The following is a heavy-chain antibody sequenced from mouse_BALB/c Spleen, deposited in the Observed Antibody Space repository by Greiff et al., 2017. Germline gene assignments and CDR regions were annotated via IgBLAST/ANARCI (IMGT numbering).Heavy chain of an antibody. CDR1: GFTFSSYG. Sequence: EVKLVESGGDLVKPGGSLKLSCAASGFTFSSYGMSWVRQTPDKRLEWVATISSGGSYTYYPDSVKGRFTISRDNAKNTLYLQMSSLKSEDTAMYYCARQAYYGNYWYFDVWGAGTTVTVSS. D-gene: IGHD2-10*01. CDR3: ARQAYYGNYWYFDV. CDR2: ISSGGSYT. J-gene: IGHJ1*01. V-gene: IGHV5-6*01.